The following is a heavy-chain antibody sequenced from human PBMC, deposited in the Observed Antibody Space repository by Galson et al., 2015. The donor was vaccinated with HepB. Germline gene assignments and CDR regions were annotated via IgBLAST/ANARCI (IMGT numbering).Heavy chain of an antibody. CDR2: IYSGGST. V-gene: IGHV3-66*01. J-gene: IGHJ5*02. CDR1: GFTVSSNY. CDR3: ARDIAAAGTQNWFDP. Sequence: SLRLSCAASGFTVSSNYMSWVRQAPGKGLEWVSVIYSGGSTYYADSVKGRFTISRDNAKNSLYLQMNSLRTEDTVVYYCARDIAAAGTQNWFDPWGQGTLVTVSS. D-gene: IGHD6-13*01.